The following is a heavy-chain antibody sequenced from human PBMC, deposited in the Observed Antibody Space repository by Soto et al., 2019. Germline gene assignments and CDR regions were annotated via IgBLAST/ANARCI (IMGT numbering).Heavy chain of an antibody. CDR1: GYNFSRYW. Sequence: PGESLKISCQGSGYNFSRYWIGWVRQMPGKGLEWMGIIYPGDSDPRYSPSFQGQVTISADKSISTAYLQWTSLKASDTATYYCVLHNCGWDIGYWGQGTLVTVSS. CDR2: IYPGDSDP. CDR3: VLHNCGWDIGY. D-gene: IGHD6-19*01. V-gene: IGHV5-51*01. J-gene: IGHJ4*02.